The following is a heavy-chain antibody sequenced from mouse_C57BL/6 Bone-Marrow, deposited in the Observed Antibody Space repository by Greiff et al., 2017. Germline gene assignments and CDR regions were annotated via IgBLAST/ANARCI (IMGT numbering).Heavy chain of an antibody. J-gene: IGHJ4*01. CDR3: ARSDYGYARDY. Sequence: EVKLKESGPELVKPGASVKISCKASGYTFTDYYMNWVKQSHGKSLEWIGDINPNNGGTSSNQKIKGKATLTVVKSSSTAYMELRGHTSEDCASYYCARSDYGYARDYWGQGTSVTVSS. CDR2: INPNNGGT. CDR1: GYTFTDYY. V-gene: IGHV1-26*01. D-gene: IGHD2-4*01.